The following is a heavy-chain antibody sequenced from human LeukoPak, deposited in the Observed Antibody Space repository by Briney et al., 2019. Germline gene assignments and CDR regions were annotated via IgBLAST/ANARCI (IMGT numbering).Heavy chain of an antibody. Sequence: GGSLRLSCAASGFTVNRNYMNWVRQAPGKGLEWVSSISSSSSYIYYADSVKGRFTISRDNAKNSLYLQMNSLRAEDTAVYYCARDMRHGFDYWGQGTLVTVSS. CDR2: ISSSSSYI. J-gene: IGHJ4*02. CDR1: GFTVNRNY. CDR3: ARDMRHGFDY. D-gene: IGHD2-2*01. V-gene: IGHV3-21*01.